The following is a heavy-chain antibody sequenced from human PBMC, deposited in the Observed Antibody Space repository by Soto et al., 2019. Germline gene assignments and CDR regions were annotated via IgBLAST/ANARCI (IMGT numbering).Heavy chain of an antibody. J-gene: IGHJ4*02. V-gene: IGHV4-39*01. Sequence: SETLSLTXTVSGGSISSSSYYWGWIRQPPGKGLEWIGSIYYSGSTYYNPSLKSRVTISVDTSKNQFSLKLSSVTAADTAVYYCASLTYNWNDRGAYWGQGTLVTVSS. CDR3: ASLTYNWNDRGAY. D-gene: IGHD1-20*01. CDR2: IYYSGST. CDR1: GGSISSSSYY.